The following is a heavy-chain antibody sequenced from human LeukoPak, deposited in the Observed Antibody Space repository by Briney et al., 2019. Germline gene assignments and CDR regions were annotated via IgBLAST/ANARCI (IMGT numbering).Heavy chain of an antibody. V-gene: IGHV4-30-2*01. J-gene: IGHJ5*02. CDR3: ARARYPMVRGVNWFDP. D-gene: IGHD3-10*01. CDR2: IYHSGST. CDR1: GGSISSGGYS. Sequence: SETLSPTCAVSGGSISSGGYSWSWIRQPPGKGLEWIGYIYHSGSTYYNPSLKSRVTISVDRSKNQFSLKLSSVTAADTAVYYCARARYPMVRGVNWFDPWGQGTLVTVSS.